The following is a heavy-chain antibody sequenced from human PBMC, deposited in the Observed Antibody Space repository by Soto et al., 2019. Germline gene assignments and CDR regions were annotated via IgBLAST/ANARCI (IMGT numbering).Heavy chain of an antibody. CDR3: ARWGVDTAMVTEWFAP. J-gene: IGHJ5*02. V-gene: IGHV4-59*08. D-gene: IGHD5-18*01. Sequence: QVQLQESGPGLVKPSETLSLTCTVSGGSINSYYWSWIRQPPGKGLEWIGYIYYSGSTNYNPSLKSRVTMSVDTSKNQFSLKLSSVTAADTAVYYCARWGVDTAMVTEWFAPWGQGTLVTVSS. CDR2: IYYSGST. CDR1: GGSINSYY.